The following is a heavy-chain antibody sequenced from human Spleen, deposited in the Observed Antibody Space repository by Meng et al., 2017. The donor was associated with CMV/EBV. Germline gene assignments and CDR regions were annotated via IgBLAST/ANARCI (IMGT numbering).Heavy chain of an antibody. D-gene: IGHD3-3*01. CDR1: GFTFSSYD. V-gene: IGHV3-13*03. CDR2: IGTAGDT. Sequence: GESLKISCAACGFTFSSYDMHWVRQATGKGLEWVSAIGTAGDTYYPGSVKGQFTISRENAKNSLYLQMNSLRAEDTAVYYCARGHRVVTNYFDYWGQGTLVTVSS. CDR3: ARGHRVVTNYFDY. J-gene: IGHJ4*02.